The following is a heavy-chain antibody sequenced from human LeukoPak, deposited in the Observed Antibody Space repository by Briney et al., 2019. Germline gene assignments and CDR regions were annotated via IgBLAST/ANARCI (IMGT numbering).Heavy chain of an antibody. CDR3: ARHGVATILYYYYYGMDV. J-gene: IGHJ6*02. CDR1: GYSFTNYW. Sequence: GESLKISCKGSGYSFTNYWISWVRQMPGKGLGWMGRVDPSDSYTNYSPSFQGHVTISADKPTSTAYLQWSSLKASDTAMYYCARHGVATILYYYYYGMDVWGQGTTVTVS. V-gene: IGHV5-10-1*01. D-gene: IGHD5-12*01. CDR2: VDPSDSYT.